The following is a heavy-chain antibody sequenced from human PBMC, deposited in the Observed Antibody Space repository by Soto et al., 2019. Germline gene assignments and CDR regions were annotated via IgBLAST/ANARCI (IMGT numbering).Heavy chain of an antibody. Sequence: QVQLQESGPGLVKPSETLSLTCTVSGGSISGYYWSWIRQPPGKGLEWIGYIYYSGSTNYNPSLKRRVTISVDTSKNLCSLKLSSVTAADTAVYYCARDDLGYCSGGSCPTIWGQGTMVTVSS. D-gene: IGHD2-15*01. CDR1: GGSISGYY. CDR2: IYYSGST. J-gene: IGHJ3*02. V-gene: IGHV4-59*01. CDR3: ARDDLGYCSGGSCPTI.